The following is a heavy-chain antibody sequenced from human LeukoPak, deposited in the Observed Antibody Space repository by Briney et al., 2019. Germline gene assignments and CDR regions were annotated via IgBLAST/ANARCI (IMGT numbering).Heavy chain of an antibody. V-gene: IGHV4-39*07. D-gene: IGHD3-16*01. J-gene: IGHJ5*02. CDR1: GGPINDSSFY. Sequence: PSETLSLTCTVSGGPINDSSFYWGWIRQPPGKGLEWIGSVYLSGRTHSNPSLRSRVTISLETSKNYFSLKMRSVTAADTAIYYCARVRQAYNWFDPWGQGTLVTVSS. CDR2: VYLSGRT. CDR3: ARVRQAYNWFDP.